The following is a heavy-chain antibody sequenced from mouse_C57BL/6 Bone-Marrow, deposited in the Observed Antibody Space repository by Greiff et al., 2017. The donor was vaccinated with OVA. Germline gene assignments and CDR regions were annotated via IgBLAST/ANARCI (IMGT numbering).Heavy chain of an antibody. V-gene: IGHV1-59*01. D-gene: IGHD1-1*01. Sequence: QVQLQQPGAELVRPGTSVKLSCKASGYTFTNYWMHWVKQRPGQGLEWIGVIAPSDSYINYNQKLKGRATLTVDTSSSTAYMHLSSLTSEDSAVYYCAHYGSRLYRHYWGQGTSLTVSS. CDR1: GYTFTNYW. J-gene: IGHJ2*02. CDR3: AHYGSRLYRHY. CDR2: IAPSDSYI.